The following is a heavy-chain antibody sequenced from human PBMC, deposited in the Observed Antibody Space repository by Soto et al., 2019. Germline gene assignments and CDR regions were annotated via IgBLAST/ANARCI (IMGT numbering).Heavy chain of an antibody. CDR3: ARGQYYSSGSAATSYFYFGIDV. Sequence: SVKVSCKASGRSFSSDGVSWVRQAPGQGLEWMGGIIPVFGNTKYVQRFQGRLTITADKSTSTVYMEMSSLSSEDTAVYFCARGQYYSSGSAATSYFYFGIDVWGQGTTVTAP. CDR1: GRSFSSDG. CDR2: IIPVFGNT. V-gene: IGHV1-69*06. D-gene: IGHD3-10*01. J-gene: IGHJ6*02.